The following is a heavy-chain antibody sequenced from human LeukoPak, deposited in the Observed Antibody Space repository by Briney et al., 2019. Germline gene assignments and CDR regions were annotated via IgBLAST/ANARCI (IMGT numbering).Heavy chain of an antibody. Sequence: SETLSLTCAVSGGSISSGGYSWSWLRQPPGKGLEWIGYIYHSGSTYYNPSLKSRVTISVDRSKNQFSLKLSSVTAADTAVYHCAAERGVGSYLGWFDPWGQGTLVTVSS. CDR2: IYHSGST. CDR3: AAERGVGSYLGWFDP. V-gene: IGHV4-30-2*01. J-gene: IGHJ5*02. D-gene: IGHD3-10*01. CDR1: GGSISSGGYS.